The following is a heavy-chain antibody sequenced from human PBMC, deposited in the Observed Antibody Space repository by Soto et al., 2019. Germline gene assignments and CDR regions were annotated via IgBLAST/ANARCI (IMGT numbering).Heavy chain of an antibody. CDR1: GFTFTAYA. D-gene: IGHD6-19*01. CDR3: ARDFRASSGWARGYLDY. Sequence: QVKLVESGGSVVQPGRSLRLSCAPSGFTFTAYAFHWVRQAPGKGLEWVSVISYDGRNIYYADSVKGRFTISRDNSKNXXCLQMSSMRAEDTAVYYCARDFRASSGWARGYLDYWGQGALVTVS. CDR2: ISYDGRNI. J-gene: IGHJ4*02. V-gene: IGHV3-30*04.